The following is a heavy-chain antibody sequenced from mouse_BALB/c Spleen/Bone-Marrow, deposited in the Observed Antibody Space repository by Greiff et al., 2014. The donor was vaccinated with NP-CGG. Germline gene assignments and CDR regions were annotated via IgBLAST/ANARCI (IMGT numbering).Heavy chain of an antibody. Sequence: VQLKESGGGLVQPGGFLRLSCATSGFTFTDHYVSWVRQPPGKALEWLGFIRNKANGYTTEYSASVKGRFTISRDNSQSIVYLQMNTLRAEDSATYYCARDYSYYFDYWGQGTTLTVSP. D-gene: IGHD2-1*01. CDR2: IRNKANGYTT. CDR3: ARDYSYYFDY. CDR1: GFTFTDHY. J-gene: IGHJ2*01. V-gene: IGHV7-3*02.